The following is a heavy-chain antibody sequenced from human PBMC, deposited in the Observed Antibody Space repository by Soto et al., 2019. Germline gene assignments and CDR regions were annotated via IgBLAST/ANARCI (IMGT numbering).Heavy chain of an antibody. CDR2: IIPIFGTA. V-gene: IGHV1-69*06. Sequence: QVQLVQSGAEVKKPGSSVKVSCKASGGTFSSYAISWVRQAPRQGLEWMGGIIPIFGTANYAQKFQGRVTITADKSTSTAYMELSSLRSEDTAVYYCARGRWGSSVRFRGMAVWGQGTTVTVFS. CDR3: ARGRWGSSVRFRGMAV. CDR1: GGTFSSYA. D-gene: IGHD6-6*01. J-gene: IGHJ6*02.